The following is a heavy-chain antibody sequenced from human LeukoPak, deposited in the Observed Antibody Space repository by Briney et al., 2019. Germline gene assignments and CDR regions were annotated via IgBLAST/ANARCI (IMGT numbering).Heavy chain of an antibody. CDR3: ARDQYYYGSGSYVY. V-gene: IGHV4-39*07. J-gene: IGHJ4*02. Sequence: PSETLSLTCTVSGGSFSSRSNYWGWIRQPPGKGLEWIGSLYYNGDIRSNPSLKSRVTMSMDTSKNQFSLKLSSVTAADTAVYYCARDQYYYGSGSYVYWGQGTLVTVSS. D-gene: IGHD3-10*01. CDR1: GGSFSSRSNY. CDR2: LYYNGDI.